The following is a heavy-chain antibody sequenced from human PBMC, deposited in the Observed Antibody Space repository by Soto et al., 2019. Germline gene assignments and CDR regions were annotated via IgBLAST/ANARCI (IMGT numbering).Heavy chain of an antibody. CDR2: VSFSGSK. D-gene: IGHD3-10*01. CDR3: ARDGYYYGSGLPFDY. J-gene: IGHJ4*02. CDR1: GGSISTSAYY. Sequence: PSETLSLTCTVSGGSISTSAYYWGWIRQPPGKRLEWIGSVSFSGSKYYNPSFKSRVTFSIDTSKTLISLKLSSVTAADTAVYYCARDGYYYGSGLPFDYWGQGTLVTVSS. V-gene: IGHV4-39*02.